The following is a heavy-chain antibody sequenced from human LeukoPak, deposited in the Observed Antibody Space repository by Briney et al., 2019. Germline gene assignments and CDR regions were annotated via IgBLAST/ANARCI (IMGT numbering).Heavy chain of an antibody. J-gene: IGHJ1*01. CDR1: GGSISSGGYY. CDR3: ARDRFYDSSGPQGFQH. Sequence: SETLSLTYTVSGGSISSGGYYWSWIRQHPGKGLEWIGYIYYSGSTYYNPSLKSRVTISVDTSKNQFSLKLSSVTAADTAVYYCARDRFYDSSGPQGFQHWGQGTLVTVYS. D-gene: IGHD3-22*01. CDR2: IYYSGST. V-gene: IGHV4-31*03.